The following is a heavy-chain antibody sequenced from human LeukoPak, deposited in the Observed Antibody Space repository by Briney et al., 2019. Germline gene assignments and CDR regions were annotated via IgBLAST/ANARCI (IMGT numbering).Heavy chain of an antibody. D-gene: IGHD4-11*01. Sequence: ASVKVSCKASGYTFTSYGISWVRQAPGQGLEWMGWISAYNGNTNYAQKLQGRVTMTTDTSTSTAYMELRSLRSDDTAVYYCARDRATVTADYYYYYYMDVWGKGTTVTVSS. J-gene: IGHJ6*03. V-gene: IGHV1-18*01. CDR3: ARDRATVTADYYYYYYMDV. CDR2: ISAYNGNT. CDR1: GYTFTSYG.